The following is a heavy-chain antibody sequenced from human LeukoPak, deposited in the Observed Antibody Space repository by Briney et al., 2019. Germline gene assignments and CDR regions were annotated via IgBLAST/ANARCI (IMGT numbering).Heavy chain of an antibody. CDR1: GFPFSSYE. CDR3: ARDINNYGYG. CDR2: ISPSGSNL. J-gene: IGHJ4*02. Sequence: PGESLRLSCAASGFPFSSYEMNWVRQAPGRGLEWVSYISPSGSNLHHADSVKGRSTNSRDNVKNSLYLQMNSLRDEGTAVYYCARDINNYGYGWGQGTLVTFSS. V-gene: IGHV3-48*03. D-gene: IGHD3-16*01.